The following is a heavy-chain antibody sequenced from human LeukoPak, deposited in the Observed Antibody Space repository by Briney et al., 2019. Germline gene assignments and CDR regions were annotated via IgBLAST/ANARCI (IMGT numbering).Heavy chain of an antibody. D-gene: IGHD4-17*01. J-gene: IGHJ4*02. Sequence: GGSLRLSSVVSGFTVTSNYMSWVRQAPGKGLEWVSVIYSGGTTNYADSVKGRFTVYRDNSKNTLYLQMNSLRAEDTAVYYCASKLTSGYWGQGTLVTVSS. CDR3: ASKLTSGY. CDR1: GFTVTSNY. V-gene: IGHV3-66*01. CDR2: IYSGGTT.